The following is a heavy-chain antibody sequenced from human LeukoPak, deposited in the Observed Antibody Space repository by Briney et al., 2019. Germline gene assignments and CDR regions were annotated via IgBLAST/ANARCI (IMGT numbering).Heavy chain of an antibody. CDR3: AREGSSSWYEGHYDY. CDR2: INGGGDYS. V-gene: IGHV3-23*01. Sequence: GGSLRLSCAASGFTFSSYVMAWVRQAPGEGLEWVSAINGGGDYSDYADSVKGRFTMSRDNSKNTLYLQMSSLRAEDTALYHCAREGSSSWYEGHYDYWGQGTLVTVSS. J-gene: IGHJ4*02. CDR1: GFTFSSYV. D-gene: IGHD6-13*01.